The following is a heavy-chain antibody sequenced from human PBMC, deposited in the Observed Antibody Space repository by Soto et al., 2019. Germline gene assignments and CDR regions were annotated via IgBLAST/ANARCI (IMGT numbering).Heavy chain of an antibody. Sequence: EVQLLESGGGLVQPGGSLRLSCGVSGFTVNDFEMNWVRQAPGKGLEWLAYIDGSGTTKKYADSVRGRFTISRDNPNNSLFLQMSSLSAADTAIYYCARGFGRFNYWGQGTLLSVSS. V-gene: IGHV3-48*03. CDR3: ARGFGRFNY. CDR1: GFTVNDFE. CDR2: IDGSGTTK. J-gene: IGHJ4*02. D-gene: IGHD3-10*01.